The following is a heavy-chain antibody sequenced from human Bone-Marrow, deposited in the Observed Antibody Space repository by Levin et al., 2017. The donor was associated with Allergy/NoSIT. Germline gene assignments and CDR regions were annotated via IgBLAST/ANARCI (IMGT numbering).Heavy chain of an antibody. CDR2: ISAYNGNT. D-gene: IGHD3-16*01. CDR3: ARVLITFGGVPDIDY. J-gene: IGHJ4*02. Sequence: GGSLRLSCKASGYTFTSYGISWVRQAPGQGLEWMGWISAYNGNTNYAQKLQGRVTMTTDTSTSTAYMELRSLRSDDTAVYYCARVLITFGGVPDIDYWGQGTLVTVSS. CDR1: GYTFTSYG. V-gene: IGHV1-18*01.